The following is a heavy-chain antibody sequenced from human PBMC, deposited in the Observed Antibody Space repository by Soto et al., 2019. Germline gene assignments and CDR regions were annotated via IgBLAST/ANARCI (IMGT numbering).Heavy chain of an antibody. Sequence: SETLSLTCSVSGAALNSGNYYWSWIRQVPGKGLEWIGHIYVTGAVDYNPPLRDRITISQDTSERQFSPNLRLVTAADAAVYYCARLRIATNNYKWFDTWGQGTLVTVS. CDR1: GAALNSGNYY. V-gene: IGHV4-31*03. CDR2: IYVTGAV. D-gene: IGHD2-21*01. J-gene: IGHJ5*02. CDR3: ARLRIATNNYKWFDT.